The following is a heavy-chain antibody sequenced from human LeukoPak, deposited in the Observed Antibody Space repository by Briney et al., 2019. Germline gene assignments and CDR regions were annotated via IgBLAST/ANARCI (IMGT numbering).Heavy chain of an antibody. CDR1: GGSISSYY. Sequence: SETLSLTCTVSGGSISSYYWSWIRQPAGKGLEWIGRIYTSGSTNYNPSLKSRVTMSLDTSRNQFSLKLTSVTAADTAVYYCAKSNGYGLVDIWGQGTMVTVSS. D-gene: IGHD3-10*01. CDR2: IYTSGST. V-gene: IGHV4-4*07. CDR3: AKSNGYGLVDI. J-gene: IGHJ3*02.